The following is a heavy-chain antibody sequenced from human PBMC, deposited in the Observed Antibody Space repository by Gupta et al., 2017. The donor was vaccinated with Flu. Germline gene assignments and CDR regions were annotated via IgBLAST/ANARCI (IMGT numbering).Heavy chain of an antibody. Sequence: GSISSYYWSWIRQPPGKGLEWIGYIYYSGSTNYNPSLKSRVTISVDTSKNQFSLKLSSVTAADTAVYYCARAKGGWAPSDPWGQGTLVTVSS. CDR2: IYYSGST. D-gene: IGHD3-16*01. CDR3: ARAKGGWAPSDP. V-gene: IGHV4-59*01. CDR1: GSISSYY. J-gene: IGHJ5*02.